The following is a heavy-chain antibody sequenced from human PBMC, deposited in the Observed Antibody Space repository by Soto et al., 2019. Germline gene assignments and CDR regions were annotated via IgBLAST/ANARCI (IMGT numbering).Heavy chain of an antibody. D-gene: IGHD3-9*01. CDR2: ISYDGSNK. CDR1: GFTFRSYG. CDR3: AKAIFEQHPDY. Sequence: PGGSLRLSCAASGFTFRSYGMHWVRQAPGKGLEWVAVISYDGSNKYYADSVKGRFTISRDNSKNTLYLQMNSLRAEDTAVYYCAKAIFEQHPDYWGQGTLVTGSS. V-gene: IGHV3-30*18. J-gene: IGHJ4*02.